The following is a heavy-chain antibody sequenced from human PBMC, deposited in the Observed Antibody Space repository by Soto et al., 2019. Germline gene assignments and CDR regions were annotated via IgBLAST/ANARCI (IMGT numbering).Heavy chain of an antibody. D-gene: IGHD2-21*01. CDR2: IYYSGST. V-gene: IGHV4-39*07. Sequence: SETLSLTCTVSGGSISSSSYYWGWIRQPPWKGLEWIGSIYYSGSTYYNPSLKSRVTISVDTSKNQFSLKLTSVNTADTAIYYCTRGGDPYKTGHWGQGTLVTVSS. J-gene: IGHJ4*02. CDR3: TRGGDPYKTGH. CDR1: GGSISSSSYY.